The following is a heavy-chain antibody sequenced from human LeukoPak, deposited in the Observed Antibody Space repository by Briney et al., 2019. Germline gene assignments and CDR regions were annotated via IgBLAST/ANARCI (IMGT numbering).Heavy chain of an antibody. J-gene: IGHJ4*02. CDR1: GYTFTSYD. V-gene: IGHV1-8*01. D-gene: IGHD3-22*01. Sequence: ASVKVSCKASGYTFTSYDINWVRQATGQGLEWMGWMNPNSGNTGYAQKFQGRVTMTRNTSISTAYMELSSLRSEDAAVYYCARLGFSYDSSGYQGVGVDYWGQGTLVTVSS. CDR2: MNPNSGNT. CDR3: ARLGFSYDSSGYQGVGVDY.